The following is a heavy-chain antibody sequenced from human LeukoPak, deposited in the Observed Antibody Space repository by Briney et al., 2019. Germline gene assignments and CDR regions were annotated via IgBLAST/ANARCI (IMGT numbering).Heavy chain of an antibody. J-gene: IGHJ4*02. CDR2: ISGSGGST. D-gene: IGHD4-17*01. CDR3: AKGYDYGQTNFDY. V-gene: IGHV3-23*01. CDR1: GFTFSTYA. Sequence: PGGSLRLSCAASGFTFSTYAMSWVRQAPGKGLEWVSAISGSGGSTYYADSVKGRFTISRDNSKNTLYLQMNSLRAEDTAVYYCAKGYDYGQTNFDYWGQGTLVTVFS.